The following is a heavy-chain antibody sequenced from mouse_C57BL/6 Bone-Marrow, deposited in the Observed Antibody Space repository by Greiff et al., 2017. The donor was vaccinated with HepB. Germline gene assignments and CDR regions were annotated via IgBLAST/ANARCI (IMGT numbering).Heavy chain of an antibody. J-gene: IGHJ2*01. D-gene: IGHD3-3*01. Sequence: QVQLKQPGAELVKPGASVKLSCKASGYTFTSYWMQWVKQRPGQGLEWIGEIDPSDSYTNYNQKFKGKATLTVDTSSSTAYMQLSSLTSEDSAVYYCARCLGDYWGQGTTLTVSS. CDR1: GYTFTSYW. CDR2: IDPSDSYT. V-gene: IGHV1-50*01. CDR3: ARCLGDY.